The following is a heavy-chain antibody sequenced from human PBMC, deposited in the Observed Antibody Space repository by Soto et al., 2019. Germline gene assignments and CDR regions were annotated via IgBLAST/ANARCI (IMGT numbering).Heavy chain of an antibody. D-gene: IGHD3-22*01. Sequence: QVQLVASGGGVVQPGRSLRLSCAAAGFTFSSYGMHWVRQAPGTGLEWVAVIWYDGSNKYYADSVKGRFTISRDNSNNTLYLQMNSLRGEDTGVYYCARDFLTYYYDSSGYACDSWGQGTLVIFSS. CDR1: GFTFSSYG. V-gene: IGHV3-33*01. CDR2: IWYDGSNK. J-gene: IGHJ4*02. CDR3: ARDFLTYYYDSSGYACDS.